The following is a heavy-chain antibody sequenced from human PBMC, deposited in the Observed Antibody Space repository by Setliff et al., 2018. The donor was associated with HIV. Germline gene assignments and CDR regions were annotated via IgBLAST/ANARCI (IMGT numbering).Heavy chain of an antibody. D-gene: IGHD3-3*01. CDR3: LRDPLREEWAPNFDY. Sequence: GASVKVSCKTSGYTFTNYGISWVRQAPGQGLEWMGWIGAYNDNTNYAQKVQGRITMTTDTSTSTAYMELRSLRSDDPAVYYCLRDPLREEWAPNFDYWGQGTLVTVSS. CDR1: GYTFTNYG. V-gene: IGHV1-18*01. J-gene: IGHJ4*02. CDR2: IGAYNDNT.